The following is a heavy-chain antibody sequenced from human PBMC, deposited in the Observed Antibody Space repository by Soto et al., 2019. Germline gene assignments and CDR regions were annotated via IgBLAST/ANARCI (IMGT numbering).Heavy chain of an antibody. V-gene: IGHV4-59*08. Sequence: QVQLQESGPGLVKPSETLSLTCTVSGGSISSYYWSWIRQPPGKGLEWIGYIYYSGSTNYNPSLRSRVTISVDTSKNQCSLKLSSVTAADTAVYYCARRWGVAFDDWGQGTLVTVSS. J-gene: IGHJ4*02. D-gene: IGHD2-8*01. CDR1: GGSISSYY. CDR2: IYYSGST. CDR3: ARRWGVAFDD.